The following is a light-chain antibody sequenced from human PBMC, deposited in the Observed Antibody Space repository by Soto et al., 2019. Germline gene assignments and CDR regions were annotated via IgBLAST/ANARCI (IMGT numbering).Light chain of an antibody. CDR3: LQYNSWPYT. J-gene: IGKJ2*01. Sequence: EIVMTQSPATLSVSPGESATLSCRASQTVTNNLAWYQQKSGQAPRLLIYRASTRATAIPARFSGSGSGTEFTLTISSLQSEDFGVYYCLQYNSWPYTFGQGIKLEIK. CDR2: RAS. V-gene: IGKV3-15*01. CDR1: QTVTNN.